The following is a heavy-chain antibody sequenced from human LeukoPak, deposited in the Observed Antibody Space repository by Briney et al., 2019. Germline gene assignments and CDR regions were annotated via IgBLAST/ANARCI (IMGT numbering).Heavy chain of an antibody. D-gene: IGHD4-23*01. V-gene: IGHV3-33*01. CDR1: GFTFSSYG. CDR3: ARDRVTSRGYYGMDV. J-gene: IGHJ6*02. CDR2: IWYDGSNK. Sequence: GRSLRLSCAASGFTFSSYGMRWVRQAPGKGLEWVAVIWYDGSNKYYADSVKGRFTISRDNSKNTLYLQMNSLRAEDTAVYYCARDRVTSRGYYGMDVWGQGTTVTVSS.